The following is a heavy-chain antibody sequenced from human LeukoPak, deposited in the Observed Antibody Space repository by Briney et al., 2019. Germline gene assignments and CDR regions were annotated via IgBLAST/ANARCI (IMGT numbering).Heavy chain of an antibody. V-gene: IGHV4-38-2*02. CDR2: IYHSGST. CDR1: GYSISSGYY. Sequence: SETLSLTCTVSGYSISSGYYWGWIRQHPGKGLEWIVSIYHSGSTYYNPSLKSRVTISVDMSKNQFSLKLSSVTAADTAVYYCAREADEYWFDPWGQGTLVTVSS. J-gene: IGHJ5*02. CDR3: AREADEYWFDP.